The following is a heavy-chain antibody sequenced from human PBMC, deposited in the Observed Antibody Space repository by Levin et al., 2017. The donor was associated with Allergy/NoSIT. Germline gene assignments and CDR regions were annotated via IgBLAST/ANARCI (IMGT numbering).Heavy chain of an antibody. V-gene: IGHV1-2*02. CDR1: GYTFTGYY. CDR3: ARAGLNYYGSGGG. CDR2: INPNSGGT. Sequence: PGESLKISCKASGYTFTGYYMHWVRQAPGQGLEWMGWINPNSGGTIYAQKFQGRVTMTRDPYISTAYMELSRLRSDDTAVYYCARAGLNYYGSGGGWGQGTLVTVSS. J-gene: IGHJ4*02. D-gene: IGHD3-10*01.